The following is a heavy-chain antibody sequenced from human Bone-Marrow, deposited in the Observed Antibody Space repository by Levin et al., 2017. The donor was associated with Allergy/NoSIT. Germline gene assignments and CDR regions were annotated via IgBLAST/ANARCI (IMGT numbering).Heavy chain of an antibody. D-gene: IGHD1-26*01. CDR2: ISNTGTT. J-gene: IGHJ2*01. CDR1: GDSISSTDYY. Sequence: LRLSCTVSGDSISSTDYYWSWIRQPPGKGLEWIGYISNTGTTSFNPSLRSRLNILVDTSKNQFSLILNSVTVADTAVYSCVRVGIDWYFDLWGHGTLVTVSS. V-gene: IGHV4-30-4*01. CDR3: VRVGIDWYFDL.